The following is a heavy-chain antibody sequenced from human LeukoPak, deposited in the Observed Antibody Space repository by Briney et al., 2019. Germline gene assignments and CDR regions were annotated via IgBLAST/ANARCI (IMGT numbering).Heavy chain of an antibody. CDR2: ISGSGGST. J-gene: IGHJ4*02. CDR3: AKDLPDYGDYIEGY. Sequence: GGSLRLPCAASGFTFSSFAMSWVRQAPGKGLEWVSTISGSGGSTNYADSVKGRFTFSRDNSKNTLYLQMNSLRAEDTAVYYCAKDLPDYGDYIEGYWGQGTLVTVSS. CDR1: GFTFSSFA. V-gene: IGHV3-23*01. D-gene: IGHD4-17*01.